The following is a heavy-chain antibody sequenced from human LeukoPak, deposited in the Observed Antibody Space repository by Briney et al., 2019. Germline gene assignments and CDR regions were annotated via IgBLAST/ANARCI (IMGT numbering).Heavy chain of an antibody. CDR2: IKQEGSEK. J-gene: IGHJ5*02. CDR3: ARDYDRYSYGPKNWFDP. CDR1: GFTFSSYW. D-gene: IGHD5-18*01. V-gene: IGHV3-7*01. Sequence: GGSLRLSCAASGFTFSSYWMSWVRQAPGKGLEWVANIKQEGSEKYYVDSVKGRFTISRDNAKNSLYLQMNSLRAEDTAVYYCARDYDRYSYGPKNWFDPWGQGTLVTVSS.